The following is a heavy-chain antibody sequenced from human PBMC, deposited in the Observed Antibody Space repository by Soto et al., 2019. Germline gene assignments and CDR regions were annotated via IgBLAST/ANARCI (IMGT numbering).Heavy chain of an antibody. J-gene: IGHJ6*02. CDR2: IDYSGST. V-gene: IGHV4-30-4*01. D-gene: IGHD6-13*01. CDR1: GASISSGDSY. Sequence: PSETLSLTCTVSGASISSGDSYWNWIRQSPGKGLEWIGYIDYSGSTYDNPSLKSRVSISVDTSKNQFSLKLSSVTAADTAVYYCARLKLARYYYYYGMDVWGQGTTVTVSS. CDR3: ARLKLARYYYYYGMDV.